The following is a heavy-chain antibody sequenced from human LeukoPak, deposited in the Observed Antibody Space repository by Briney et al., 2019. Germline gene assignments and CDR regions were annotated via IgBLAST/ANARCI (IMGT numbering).Heavy chain of an antibody. V-gene: IGHV5-51*01. CDR1: GYIFTNYW. Sequence: GESLKISCKGSGYIFTNYWIAWVRQMPGKGLEWMGIIYPGDSDTRYSPSFQGQVTISADKSISTAYLQWSSLKASDTAMYYCARVRDTINWFDPWGQGTLVTVSS. CDR3: ARVRDTINWFDP. D-gene: IGHD3-10*01. CDR2: IYPGDSDT. J-gene: IGHJ5*02.